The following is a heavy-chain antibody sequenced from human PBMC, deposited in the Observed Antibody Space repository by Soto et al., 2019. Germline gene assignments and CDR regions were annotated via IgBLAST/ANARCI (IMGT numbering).Heavy chain of an antibody. J-gene: IGHJ6*02. CDR3: AGDYESGGNYYGMDV. Sequence: PSDTLSLTCTVSGGSIRSYYWSWIRQPPGKGLEWIGYIYYSGSTNYNPSLKSRVTISVDTSKNQFSLKLSSVTAADTAVYYCAGDYESGGNYYGMDVWGQGTTVTVSS. CDR2: IYYSGST. CDR1: GGSIRSYY. D-gene: IGHD2-15*01. V-gene: IGHV4-59*01.